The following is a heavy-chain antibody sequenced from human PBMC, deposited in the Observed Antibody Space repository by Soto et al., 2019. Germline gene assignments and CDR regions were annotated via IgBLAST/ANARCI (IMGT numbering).Heavy chain of an antibody. CDR1: GFTFSDYG. Sequence: QVQLVESGGGVVQPGRSLRLSCAASGFTFSDYGMHWVRQAPGKGLEWVAVIWYDGTYKYYTDSVQGRFTISRDNSKNTLLLQMSSLRAEDTAVYYWARDINPKNWNYVGFAYWGQGTLVTVSS. J-gene: IGHJ4*02. V-gene: IGHV3-33*01. D-gene: IGHD1-7*01. CDR3: ARDINPKNWNYVGFAY. CDR2: IWYDGTYK.